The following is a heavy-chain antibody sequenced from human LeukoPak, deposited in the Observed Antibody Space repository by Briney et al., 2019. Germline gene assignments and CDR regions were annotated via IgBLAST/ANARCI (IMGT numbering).Heavy chain of an antibody. V-gene: IGHV3-23*01. J-gene: IGHJ3*02. CDR2: ITKRGDQT. Sequence: GGSLRLSCVPSGITFSNSALSWVREAPGKGLEWVSTITKRGDQTHYADSVRGLFTSPRDIFKNTLYLQMNVLKPEDTAVNHFVKSAGKDGYRDVFDIWGQGTVVTVSS. CDR1: GITFSNSA. D-gene: IGHD5-24*01. CDR3: VKSAGKDGYRDVFDI.